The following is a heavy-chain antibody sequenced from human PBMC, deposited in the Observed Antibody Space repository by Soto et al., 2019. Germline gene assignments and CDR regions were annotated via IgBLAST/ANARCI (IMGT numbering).Heavy chain of an antibody. J-gene: IGHJ6*02. D-gene: IGHD6-13*01. V-gene: IGHV5-51*01. CDR1: GYSFTSYW. CDR2: IYPGDSDT. CDR3: ARVDRIAAAGTETDYYYYYGMDV. Sequence: PGESLKISCKGSGYSFTSYWIGWVRQMPGKGLEWMGIIYPGDSDTRYSPSFQGQVTISADKSISTAYLQWSSLKASDTAMYYCARVDRIAAAGTETDYYYYYGMDVWGQGTTVTVSS.